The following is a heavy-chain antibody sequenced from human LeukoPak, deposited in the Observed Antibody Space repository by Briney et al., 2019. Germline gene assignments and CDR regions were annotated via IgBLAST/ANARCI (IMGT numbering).Heavy chain of an antibody. CDR2: INPSGGST. V-gene: IGHV1-46*01. CDR1: GYTFTSYY. J-gene: IGHJ6*02. Sequence: GASVKVSCKASGYTFTSYYMHWVRQAPGQGLEWMGIINPSGGSTSYAQKFQGRVTIARDTSASTAYMELSSLRSEDTAVYYCAREKSKTNGKQSYYYYYYGMDVWGQGTTVTVSS. D-gene: IGHD1-7*01. CDR3: AREKSKTNGKQSYYYYYYGMDV.